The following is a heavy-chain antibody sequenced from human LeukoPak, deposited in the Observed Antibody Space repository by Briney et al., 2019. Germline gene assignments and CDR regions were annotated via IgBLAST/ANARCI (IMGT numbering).Heavy chain of an antibody. V-gene: IGHV3-21*01. CDR3: AELGITMIGGV. J-gene: IGHJ6*04. Sequence: GGSLRLSCAASGFTFDSYSMNWVRQAPGKGLEWVSSISSSSHIFYADSVRGRFTISRDNAKNSLYLQMNSLRAEDTAVYYCAELGITMIGGVWGKGTTVTISS. CDR1: GFTFDSYS. D-gene: IGHD3-10*02. CDR2: ISSSSHI.